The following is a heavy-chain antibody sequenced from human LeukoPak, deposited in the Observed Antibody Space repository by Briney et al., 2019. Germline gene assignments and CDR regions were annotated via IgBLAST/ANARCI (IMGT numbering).Heavy chain of an antibody. CDR3: ARAYYSTDIDY. CDR2: ISTNTGNP. CDR1: GYTFVSYP. V-gene: IGHV7-4-1*02. Sequence: ASVKVSCKVSGYTFVSYPINWVRQVPGQGLEWMGWISTNTGNPTYAQGFTGRSVFSLDTSVSTAYLQITSLKAEDTAVYYCARAYYSTDIDYWGQGTLVTVSS. D-gene: IGHD2-21*01. J-gene: IGHJ4*02.